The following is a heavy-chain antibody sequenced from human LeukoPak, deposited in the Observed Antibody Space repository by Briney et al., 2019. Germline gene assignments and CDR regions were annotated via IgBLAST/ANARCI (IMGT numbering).Heavy chain of an antibody. J-gene: IGHJ4*02. CDR2: INSDGSST. D-gene: IGHD1-26*01. CDR1: GFTFSSYW. Sequence: GGSLRLSCAASGFTFSSYWMLWVRQAPGKGLVWVSCINSDGSSTSYADSVKGRFTISRDNAKNSLYLQMNSLRAEDTAVYYCARDPGAGYFDYWGQGTLVTVSS. V-gene: IGHV3-74*01. CDR3: ARDPGAGYFDY.